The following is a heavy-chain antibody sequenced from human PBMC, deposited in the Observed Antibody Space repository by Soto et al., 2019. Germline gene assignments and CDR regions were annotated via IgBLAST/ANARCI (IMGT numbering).Heavy chain of an antibody. CDR3: ARALSMAQYYYYMDV. CDR1: GYTFTTYG. Sequence: QVQLVQSGPEVKKPGASVKVSCKASGYTFTTYGISWVRQAPGQGLEWMGWISPYNGDTHYAERFQGRLTMTTDTSATSAYMELRTLSSADRAVYFCARALSMAQYYYYMDVWGKGTTVTVSS. J-gene: IGHJ6*03. CDR2: ISPYNGDT. V-gene: IGHV1-18*01.